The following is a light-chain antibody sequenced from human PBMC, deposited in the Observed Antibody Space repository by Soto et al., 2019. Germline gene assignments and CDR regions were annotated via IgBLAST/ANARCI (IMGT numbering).Light chain of an antibody. V-gene: IGLV1-47*01. J-gene: IGLJ1*01. CDR1: NSNIGSHS. Sequence: QSVLTQPPSASGTPGQRVAISCSGSNSNIGSHSVYWYQQLPGAAPKLLIYKNNQRPSGVPDRFSGSKSGTSASLAISGLRSEDEADYYCATWDDSMSVLYVFGTGTKLTVL. CDR2: KNN. CDR3: ATWDDSMSVLYV.